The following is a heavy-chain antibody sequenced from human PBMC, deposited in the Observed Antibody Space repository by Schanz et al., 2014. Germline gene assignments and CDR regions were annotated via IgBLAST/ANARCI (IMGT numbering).Heavy chain of an antibody. CDR1: GFTISSYS. Sequence: EVHLVESGGGLVKRGGSLRLSCAASGFTISSYSMNWVRQAPGKGLEWVSSISSSGSYIYYADSVKGRFSISRDNAKNSRCLQMNRLRAEYTARYYCAIIGVMVAVAGTRADYWGQGTLVTVSS. D-gene: IGHD6-19*01. V-gene: IGHV3-21*01. CDR2: ISSSGSYI. CDR3: AIIGVMVAVAGTRADY. J-gene: IGHJ4*02.